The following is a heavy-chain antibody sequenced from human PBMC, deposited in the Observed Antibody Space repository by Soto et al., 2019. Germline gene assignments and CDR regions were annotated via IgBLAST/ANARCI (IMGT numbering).Heavy chain of an antibody. J-gene: IGHJ4*02. Sequence: SETLSLTCTVSGGSISSSSYYWGWIRQPPGKGLEWIGSIYYSGSTYYNPSLKSRVTISVDTSKNQFSLKLSSVTAADTAVYYCARHEVGSWTFDYWGQGTLVTVSS. CDR2: IYYSGST. V-gene: IGHV4-39*01. CDR1: GGSISSSSYY. D-gene: IGHD6-13*01. CDR3: ARHEVGSWTFDY.